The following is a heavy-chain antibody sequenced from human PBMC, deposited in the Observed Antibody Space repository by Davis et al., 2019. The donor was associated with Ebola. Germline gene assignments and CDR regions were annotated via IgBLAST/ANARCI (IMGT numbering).Heavy chain of an antibody. Sequence: PGGSLRLSCAVYGGSFSGYYWSWIRQPPGKGLEWIGEINHSGSTNYNPSLKSRVTISVDTSKNQFSLKLSSVTAADTAVYYCARGNLGWFDPWGQGTLVTVSS. D-gene: IGHD3-10*01. CDR1: GGSFSGYY. V-gene: IGHV4-34*01. CDR2: INHSGST. J-gene: IGHJ5*02. CDR3: ARGNLGWFDP.